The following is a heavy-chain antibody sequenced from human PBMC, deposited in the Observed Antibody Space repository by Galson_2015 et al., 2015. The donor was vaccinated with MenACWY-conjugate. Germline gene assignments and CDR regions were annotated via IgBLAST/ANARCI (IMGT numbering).Heavy chain of an antibody. CDR1: GYSFSDYY. CDR2: INPKSGDT. CDR3: ARERGSHSSDS. D-gene: IGHD3-10*01. J-gene: IGHJ4*02. Sequence: SVKVSCKASGYSFSDYYINWVRQAPGQGLEWMGWINPKSGDTNYAQNFQGWVIMTRDTSISTAYMELTSLRSDDTAVYYCARERGSHSSDSWGQGTLVTVSS. V-gene: IGHV1-2*04.